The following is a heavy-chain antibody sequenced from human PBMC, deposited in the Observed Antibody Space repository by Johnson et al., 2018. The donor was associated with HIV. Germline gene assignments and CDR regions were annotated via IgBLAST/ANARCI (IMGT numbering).Heavy chain of an antibody. CDR3: ARECSGGSCYPLDHDAFDI. J-gene: IGHJ3*02. D-gene: IGHD2-15*01. CDR1: GFTFRNFW. Sequence: VQLVESGGGLVQPGASLRLSCAASGFTFRNFWMNWVRQAPGKGLVWVANINQEGGGKYYVDSVKGRFTMSRDNSKNTLYLQMNSLRAEDTAVYYCARECSGGSCYPLDHDAFDIWGQGTMVTVSS. CDR2: INQEGGGK. V-gene: IGHV3-7*01.